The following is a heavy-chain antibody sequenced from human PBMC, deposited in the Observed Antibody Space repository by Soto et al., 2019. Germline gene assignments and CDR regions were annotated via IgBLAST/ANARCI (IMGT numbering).Heavy chain of an antibody. Sequence: ASVKVSCKASGGTFSSYAISWVRQAPGQGLEWMGGISAYNGNTNYAQKLQGRVTMTTDTSTSTAYMELRSLRSDDTAVYYCARCLNYYYYCMDVWRQGTTVAVSS. CDR3: ARCLNYYYYCMDV. J-gene: IGHJ6*02. CDR2: ISAYNGNT. CDR1: GGTFSSYA. V-gene: IGHV1-18*01.